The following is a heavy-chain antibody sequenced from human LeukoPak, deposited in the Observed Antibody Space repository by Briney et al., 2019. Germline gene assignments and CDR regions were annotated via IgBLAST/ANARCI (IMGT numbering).Heavy chain of an antibody. Sequence: GGSLRLSCAASGFTFSRFNMNWVRQAPGKGLELVSSITSSGTYIYYADSVKGRFTISRDNAKNSLSLQMNSLRAEDTAMYYCARVPISTTARGYFYYWGQGTLVTVSS. CDR2: ITSSGTYI. CDR1: GFTFSRFN. CDR3: ARVPISTTARGYFYY. D-gene: IGHD4-17*01. J-gene: IGHJ4*02. V-gene: IGHV3-21*04.